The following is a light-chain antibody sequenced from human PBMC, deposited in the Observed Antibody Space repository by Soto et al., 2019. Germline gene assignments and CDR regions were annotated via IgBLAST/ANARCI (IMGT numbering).Light chain of an antibody. CDR3: QQYITFPWT. J-gene: IGKJ1*01. CDR2: KAS. CDR1: QSITNR. V-gene: IGKV1-5*03. Sequence: DIQMTQSPSALSASVGDRVTITCRASQSITNRLAWYQQKLGKAPKLLIYKASSLETGVPSRFSGSGSGTEFTLTLSSLQPDDFATYYCQQYITFPWTFGQGTKVEIK.